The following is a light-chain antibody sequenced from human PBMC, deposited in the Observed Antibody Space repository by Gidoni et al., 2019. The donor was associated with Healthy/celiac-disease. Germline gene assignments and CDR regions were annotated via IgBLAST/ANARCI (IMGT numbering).Light chain of an antibody. CDR2: KAS. V-gene: IGKV1-5*03. CDR1: QSISSW. CDR3: QQYNSYPT. J-gene: IGKJ1*01. Sequence: DIQMTQSPSTLSASVGDRVTITCRASQSISSWLAWYQQKPGKAPKLLIYKASSLESGVPSRFSGSGSGKEFTLTISSLQPDDFATYYCQQYNSYPTFGQXTKVEIK.